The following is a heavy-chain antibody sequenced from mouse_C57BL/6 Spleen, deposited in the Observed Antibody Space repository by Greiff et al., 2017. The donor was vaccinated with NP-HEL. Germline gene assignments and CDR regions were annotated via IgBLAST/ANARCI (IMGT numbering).Heavy chain of an antibody. J-gene: IGHJ4*01. CDR1: GYTFTSYW. Sequence: QVQLKQPGAELVKPGASVKLSCKASGYTFTSYWMHWVKQRPGRGLEWIGRIDPNSGGTKYNEKFKSKATLTVDKPSSTAYMQLSSLTSEDSAVYYCARPLLLRSLYAMDYWGQGTSVTVSS. CDR3: ARPLLLRSLYAMDY. CDR2: IDPNSGGT. V-gene: IGHV1-72*01. D-gene: IGHD1-1*01.